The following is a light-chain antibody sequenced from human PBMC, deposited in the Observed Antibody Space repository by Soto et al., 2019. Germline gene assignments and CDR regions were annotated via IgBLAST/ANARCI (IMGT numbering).Light chain of an antibody. CDR1: QNINNN. J-gene: IGKJ4*01. Sequence: EIVMTQSPATLSVSPGERATLSCRSSQNINNNLAWYQQKPGQGPRLLIYGASSRATGIPARFSGSGSGTGFTLTISSLQSEDFAIYYCQQYNNWPLTVGGGNKVEIK. CDR2: GAS. V-gene: IGKV3-15*01. CDR3: QQYNNWPLT.